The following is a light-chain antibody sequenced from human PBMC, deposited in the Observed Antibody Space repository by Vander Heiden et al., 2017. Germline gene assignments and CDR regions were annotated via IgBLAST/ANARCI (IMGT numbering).Light chain of an antibody. J-gene: IGKJ2*01. CDR2: AAS. CDR1: QGISSY. V-gene: IGKV1-9*01. Sequence: IQLTQSPSSLSASVGDRVTITCRASQGISSYLAWYQQKPGKAPKFLIYAASTLQRGVPSRFSGSGSGTDFTPTISSLQPEDFATYYCQQVNSYPYTFGQGTKLEIK. CDR3: QQVNSYPYT.